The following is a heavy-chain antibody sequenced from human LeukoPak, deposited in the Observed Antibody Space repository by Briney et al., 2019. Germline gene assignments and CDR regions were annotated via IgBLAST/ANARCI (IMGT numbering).Heavy chain of an antibody. CDR2: IYYSGTT. J-gene: IGHJ5*02. D-gene: IGHD3-10*01. V-gene: IGHV4-39*01. CDR1: GVPISHTNYY. CDR3: ARHYGP. Sequence: SETLSLTCTVSGVPISHTNYYWGWVRQPPGKGLEWIGGIYYSGTTHYSPSLKSRVTLSVDTTRNQFFLTLISVTAADTAVYYCARHYGPWGQGTLVTVSS.